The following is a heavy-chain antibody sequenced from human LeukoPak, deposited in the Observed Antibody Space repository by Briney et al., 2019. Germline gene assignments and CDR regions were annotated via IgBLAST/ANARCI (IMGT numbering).Heavy chain of an antibody. CDR1: GFTFSSFW. V-gene: IGHV3-7*01. J-gene: IGHJ4*02. CDR3: ARDYPLDWLYDN. Sequence: GGSLRLSCAASGFTFSSFWMSWVRQAPGKGLEWVASIKQDGSEKYYEDSVKGRFTISRDNAKNSLYLQMNSLRAEDTAVYYCARDYPLDWLYDNWGQGTLVTVSS. CDR2: IKQDGSEK. D-gene: IGHD3-9*01.